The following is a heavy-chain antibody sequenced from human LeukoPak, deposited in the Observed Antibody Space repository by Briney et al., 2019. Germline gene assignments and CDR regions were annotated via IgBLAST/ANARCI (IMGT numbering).Heavy chain of an antibody. Sequence: KPSQTLSLTCTVSGGSISSGSYYWSWIRQPAGKGLEGIGRIYTSGSTNYNPSLKSRVTISVDTSKNQFSLKLSSVTAADTAVYYCARLRYSSSWSTPYDAFDIWGQGTMVTVSS. D-gene: IGHD6-13*01. V-gene: IGHV4-61*02. J-gene: IGHJ3*02. CDR3: ARLRYSSSWSTPYDAFDI. CDR1: GGSISSGSYY. CDR2: IYTSGST.